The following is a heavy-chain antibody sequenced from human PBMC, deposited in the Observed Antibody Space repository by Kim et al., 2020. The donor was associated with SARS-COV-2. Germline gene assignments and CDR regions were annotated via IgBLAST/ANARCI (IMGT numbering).Heavy chain of an antibody. J-gene: IGHJ4*02. Sequence: ASVKVSCKASGYPFTAYYLHWVQQAPGQGLEWMGWINANTGDTAYAQKFQGRVTMTRDTYISTVYMDLSGLRSDDTAVYYCARVDYQHHFDSWGQGTQVTVSS. CDR1: GYPFTAYY. CDR2: INANTGDT. D-gene: IGHD3-10*01. V-gene: IGHV1-2*02. CDR3: ARVDYQHHFDS.